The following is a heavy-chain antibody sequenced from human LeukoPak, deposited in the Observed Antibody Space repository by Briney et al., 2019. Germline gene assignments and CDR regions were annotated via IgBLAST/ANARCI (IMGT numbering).Heavy chain of an antibody. J-gene: IGHJ4*02. Sequence: SQTLSLTCAISVDSVSSNSVVSNWIRQSPSRGLEWLGRTYYRSKWYNDYAVSVRSRITINPDTSKNQFSLQLNSVTPEDTAVYYCARASNIAVAVTGVFDYWGQGTLVTVSS. CDR2: TYYRSKWYN. D-gene: IGHD6-19*01. CDR3: ARASNIAVAVTGVFDY. CDR1: VDSVSSNSVV. V-gene: IGHV6-1*01.